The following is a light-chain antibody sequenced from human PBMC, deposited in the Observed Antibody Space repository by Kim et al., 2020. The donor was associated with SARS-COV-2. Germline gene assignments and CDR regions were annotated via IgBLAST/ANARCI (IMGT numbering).Light chain of an antibody. J-gene: IGLJ2*01. CDR1: ALPKQY. Sequence: PGQTARITCSGDALPKQYAYWYQQKPGQAPLLVIYKDSERPSGIPERFSGSSSGTTVTLTISGVQAEDEADYYCQSADSSGTSHVVFGGGTQLTVL. CDR3: QSADSSGTSHVV. CDR2: KDS. V-gene: IGLV3-25*03.